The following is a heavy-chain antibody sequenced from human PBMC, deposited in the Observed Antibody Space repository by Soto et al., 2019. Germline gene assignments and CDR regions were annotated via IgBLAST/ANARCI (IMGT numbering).Heavy chain of an antibody. V-gene: IGHV1-2*02. J-gene: IGHJ4*02. D-gene: IGHD3-10*01. CDR2: INPNGGGT. CDR3: ARAVHTMIQGVRFRVDQ. Sequence: ASVKVSCKASGYTFTAYYIHWVRQAPGQGLEWMGWINPNGGGTKYAQKFQCRVTMTRDTSINTAYMELTRLTSDDTAVYYCARAVHTMIQGVRFRVDQWGQGTLVTVS. CDR1: GYTFTAYY.